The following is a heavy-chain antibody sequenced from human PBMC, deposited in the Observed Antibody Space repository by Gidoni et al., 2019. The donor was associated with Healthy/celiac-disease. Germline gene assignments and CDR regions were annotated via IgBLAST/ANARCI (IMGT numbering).Heavy chain of an antibody. Sequence: QVQLVESGGGVVQPGRSLGLSCAASGFTFSSYAMHWVRQAPGKGLEWVAVISYDGSNKYYADSVKGRFTISRDNSKNTLYLQMNSLRAEDTAVYYCARARSSSWLDAFDIWGQGTMVTVSS. CDR3: ARARSSSWLDAFDI. CDR2: ISYDGSNK. CDR1: GFTFSSYA. J-gene: IGHJ3*02. D-gene: IGHD6-13*01. V-gene: IGHV3-30-3*01.